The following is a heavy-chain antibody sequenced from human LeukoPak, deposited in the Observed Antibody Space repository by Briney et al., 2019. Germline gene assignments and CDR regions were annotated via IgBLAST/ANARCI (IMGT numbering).Heavy chain of an antibody. CDR1: GFTFSSSW. CDR3: ARYADGIFY. CDR2: VNGDGTGT. Sequence: PGGSLRLSCAASGFTFSSSWMRWVRQAPGKGLIWVSRVNGDGTGTIYADSVKGRFTISRDNAKNTLYLQMNSLRAEDTAVYYCARYADGIFYWAQGTLVTVSS. J-gene: IGHJ4*02. V-gene: IGHV3-74*01. D-gene: IGHD1-14*01.